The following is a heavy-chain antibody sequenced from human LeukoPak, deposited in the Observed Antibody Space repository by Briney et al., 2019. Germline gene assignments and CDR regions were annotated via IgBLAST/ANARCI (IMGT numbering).Heavy chain of an antibody. Sequence: SETLSLTCTVSGDSITSYYWSWIRQLPGKGLEWIAYIYYSGSTNYNPSLKSRVTISVDTSKNQFSLKLSSVTAADTAVYYCARGKVATTSLIDYWGQGTLVTVSS. J-gene: IGHJ4*02. CDR2: IYYSGST. CDR3: ARGKVATTSLIDY. CDR1: GDSITSYY. V-gene: IGHV4-59*01. D-gene: IGHD5-12*01.